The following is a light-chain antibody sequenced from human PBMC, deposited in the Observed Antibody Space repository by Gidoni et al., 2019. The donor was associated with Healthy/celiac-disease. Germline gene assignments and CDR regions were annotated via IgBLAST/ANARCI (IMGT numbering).Light chain of an antibody. CDR3: SAWDSSLSAWV. CDR2: RNN. CDR1: SNNVGNQG. Sequence: QAGLTPPPSVSKGLRQTATLTCTGNSNNVGNQGAAWLQHHQGHPPKLLSYRNNNRPSGISERLSASRSGNTASLTITGLQPEDEADYYCSAWDSSLSAWVFGGGTKLTVL. V-gene: IGLV10-54*01. J-gene: IGLJ3*02.